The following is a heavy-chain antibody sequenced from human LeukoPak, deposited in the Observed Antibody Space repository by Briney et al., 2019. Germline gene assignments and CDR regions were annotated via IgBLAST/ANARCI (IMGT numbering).Heavy chain of an antibody. V-gene: IGHV3-30*18. CDR3: AKDISQQWLVIWYYYYGMDV. CDR2: ISYDGSNK. D-gene: IGHD6-19*01. CDR1: GFTFSSYG. Sequence: GGSLRLSCAASGFTFSSYGMHWVRQAPGKGLEWVAVISYDGSNKYYADSVKGRFTISRDNSKNTLYLQMSSLRAEDTAVYYCAKDISQQWLVIWYYYYGMDVWGQGTTVTVSS. J-gene: IGHJ6*02.